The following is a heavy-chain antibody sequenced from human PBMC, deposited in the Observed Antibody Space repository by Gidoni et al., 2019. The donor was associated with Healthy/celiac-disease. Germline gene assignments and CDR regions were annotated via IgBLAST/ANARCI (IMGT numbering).Heavy chain of an antibody. Sequence: EVQLLESGGGLVQPGGSLRLSCAASGSTFSSYAMSWVRQAPGKGLEWVSAISGSGGSTYYADAVKGRFTISRDNSKNTLYLQMNSLRAEDTAVYYCAKSFFAGATERYFDYWGQGTLVTVSS. J-gene: IGHJ4*02. CDR3: AKSFFAGATERYFDY. CDR1: GSTFSSYA. CDR2: ISGSGGST. V-gene: IGHV3-23*01.